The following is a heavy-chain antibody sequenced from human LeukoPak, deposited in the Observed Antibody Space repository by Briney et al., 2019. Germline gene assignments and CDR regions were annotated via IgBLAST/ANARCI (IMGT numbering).Heavy chain of an antibody. Sequence: GASVKVSCKVSGYTLTELSMHWVRQAPGKGLEWMGGFGPEDGETIYAQKFQGRVTMTEDTSTDTAYMELSSLRSEDTAVYYCATGDYDYVWGSYRSPSRWGQGTLVTVSS. CDR2: FGPEDGET. CDR3: ATGDYDYVWGSYRSPSR. J-gene: IGHJ4*02. D-gene: IGHD3-16*02. CDR1: GYTLTELS. V-gene: IGHV1-24*01.